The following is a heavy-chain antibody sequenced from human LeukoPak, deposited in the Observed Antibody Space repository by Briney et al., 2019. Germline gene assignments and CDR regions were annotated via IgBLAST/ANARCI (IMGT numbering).Heavy chain of an antibody. J-gene: IGHJ4*02. V-gene: IGHV4-59*08. CDR1: GDSISSYY. CDR2: IHHTGST. Sequence: SETLSLTCYVSGDSISSYYWSWIRQPPGKGLEWIGYIHHTGSTNYNPSLKSRVTISIDTSKTQFSLRLSSVTAADTAVYYCARHAWAIDGLHWGQGTLVTVSS. CDR3: ARHAWAIDGLH. D-gene: IGHD3-9*01.